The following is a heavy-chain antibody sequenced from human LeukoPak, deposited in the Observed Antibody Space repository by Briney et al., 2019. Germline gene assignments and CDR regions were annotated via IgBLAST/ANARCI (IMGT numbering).Heavy chain of an antibody. Sequence: SVKVSCKASGGTFSSYAISWVRQAPGQGLEWMGGIIPIFGTANYAQKFQGRVTITADESTSTPYMELSSLRSEDTAVYYCAGGADVGLYTFDYWGQGTLVTVSS. CDR1: GGTFSSYA. J-gene: IGHJ4*02. CDR2: IIPIFGTA. D-gene: IGHD2-2*02. CDR3: AGGADVGLYTFDY. V-gene: IGHV1-69*13.